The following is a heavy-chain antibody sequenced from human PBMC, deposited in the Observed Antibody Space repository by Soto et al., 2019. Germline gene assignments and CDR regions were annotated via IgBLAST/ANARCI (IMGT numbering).Heavy chain of an antibody. D-gene: IGHD5-12*01. CDR1: GGSFSGYY. J-gene: IGHJ4*02. V-gene: IGHV4-34*01. CDR2: INHSGST. Sequence: QVQLQQWGAGLLKPSETLSLTCAVYGGSFSGYYWSWIRQPPGKGLEWIGEINHSGSTNYNPSLKSRVTIAVDTSKNQCALKLSSVTAADTAVYYCARGPLLVATTYYFDYWGQGTLVTVSS. CDR3: ARGPLLVATTYYFDY.